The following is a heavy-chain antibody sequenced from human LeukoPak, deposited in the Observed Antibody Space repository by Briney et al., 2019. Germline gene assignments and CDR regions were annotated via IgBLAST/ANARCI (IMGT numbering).Heavy chain of an antibody. J-gene: IGHJ4*02. D-gene: IGHD2-2*01. CDR2: SGTGVNNV. CDR1: GFTFSSSG. CDR3: AKSQRNDQQVVQRIDY. Sequence: GASLRLSCAASGFTFSSSGLGWVRHAPGKGLECVSASGTGVNNVYYADSVKGRFTISRDNSKNALYLQMSSLRAEDTAVYYCAKSQRNDQQVVQRIDYWGQGTLVTVSS. V-gene: IGHV3-23*01.